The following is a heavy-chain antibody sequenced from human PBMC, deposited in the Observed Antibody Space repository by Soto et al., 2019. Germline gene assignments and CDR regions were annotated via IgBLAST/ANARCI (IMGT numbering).Heavy chain of an antibody. J-gene: IGHJ4*02. Sequence: KTSETLSLTCTVSGGSISSYYWSWIRQPPGKGLEWIGYIYYSGSTNYNPSLKSRVTISVDTSKNQFSLKLSSVTAADTAVYYCAREGSTSFAVDYWGQGTLVTVSS. CDR2: IYYSGST. V-gene: IGHV4-59*01. D-gene: IGHD2-2*01. CDR1: GGSISSYY. CDR3: AREGSTSFAVDY.